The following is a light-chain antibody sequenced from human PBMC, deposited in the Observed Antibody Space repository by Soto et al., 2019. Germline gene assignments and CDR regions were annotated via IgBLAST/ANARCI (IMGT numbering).Light chain of an antibody. CDR3: SSYTSISTRV. Sequence: QLVLTQPASVSGSPGQSITISCTGTSSDVGGYNYVSWYQQHPGKAPKLIIYDVSNRPSGVSNRFSGSKSGNTASLTISGLQAEDEADYHCSSYTSISTRVFGGGTKLTVL. J-gene: IGLJ3*02. CDR1: SSDVGGYNY. V-gene: IGLV2-14*01. CDR2: DVS.